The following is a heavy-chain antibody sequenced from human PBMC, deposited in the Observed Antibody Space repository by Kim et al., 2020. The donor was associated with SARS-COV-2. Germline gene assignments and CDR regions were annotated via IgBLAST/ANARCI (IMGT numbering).Heavy chain of an antibody. CDR3: AKETDGFDI. CDR1: GFNFSSYV. J-gene: IGHJ3*02. CDR2: TSYDERSK. V-gene: IGHV3-30*18. Sequence: GGSLRLSCVASGFNFSSYVMHWVRQAPGKGLEWVAVTSYDERSKYYADSVKGRFTISRDNSKNVLYLQMNSVRGEDTAVYYCAKETDGFDIWGQGTMV.